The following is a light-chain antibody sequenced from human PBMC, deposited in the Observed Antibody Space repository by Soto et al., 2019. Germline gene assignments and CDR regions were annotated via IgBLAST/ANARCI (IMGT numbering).Light chain of an antibody. Sequence: EFVLTQSPGTLSLSPGERATLSLRSSQTVRNNYLAWYQQKPGQAPRLLIYDASSRATGIPDRFSGGGSGTDFTLTISRLEPEDFAVYYCQQFSSYPLTFGGGTKVDIK. CDR2: DAS. CDR1: QTVRNNY. CDR3: QQFSSYPLT. V-gene: IGKV3-20*01. J-gene: IGKJ4*01.